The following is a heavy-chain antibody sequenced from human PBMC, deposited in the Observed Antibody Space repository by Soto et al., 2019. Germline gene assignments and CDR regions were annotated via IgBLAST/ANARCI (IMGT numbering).Heavy chain of an antibody. D-gene: IGHD3-9*01. Sequence: SVKVSCKASGGTFSSYAISWVRQAPGQGLEWMGGIIPIFGTANYAQKFQGRVTITADESTSTAYMELSSLRSEDTAVYYCASAVLRYFDWLSPFDYWGQGTLVTVSS. CDR1: GGTFSSYA. CDR2: IIPIFGTA. CDR3: ASAVLRYFDWLSPFDY. V-gene: IGHV1-69*13. J-gene: IGHJ4*02.